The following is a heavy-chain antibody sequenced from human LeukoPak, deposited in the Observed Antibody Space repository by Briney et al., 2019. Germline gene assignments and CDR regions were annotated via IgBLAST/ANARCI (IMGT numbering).Heavy chain of an antibody. V-gene: IGHV3-20*04. J-gene: IGHJ4*02. Sequence: GGSLRLSCAASGFTFDDYGMSWVRQAPGKGLEWVPGINWNGGSTGYADSVKGRFTISRDNAKNSLYLQMNSLRAEDTALYYCARVWGSSLGFGFDYWGQGALVTVSS. CDR2: INWNGGST. D-gene: IGHD6-6*01. CDR3: ARVWGSSLGFGFDY. CDR1: GFTFDDYG.